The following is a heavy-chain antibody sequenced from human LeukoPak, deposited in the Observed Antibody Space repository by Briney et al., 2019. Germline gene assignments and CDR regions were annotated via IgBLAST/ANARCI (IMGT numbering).Heavy chain of an antibody. CDR1: GGTFSSYA. CDR3: ARGGDGYNPDNYGMDV. D-gene: IGHD5-24*01. V-gene: IGHV1-69*04. CDR2: IIPIFGIA. J-gene: IGHJ6*02. Sequence: ASVKVPCKASGGTFSSYAISWVRQAPGQGLEWMGRIIPIFGIANYAQKFQGRVTITADKSTSTAYMELSSLRSEDTAVYYCARGGDGYNPDNYGMDVWGQGTTVTVSS.